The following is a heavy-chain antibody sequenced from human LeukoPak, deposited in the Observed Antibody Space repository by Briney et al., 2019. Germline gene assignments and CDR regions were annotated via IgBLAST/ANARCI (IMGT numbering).Heavy chain of an antibody. CDR1: GFTFSNAW. J-gene: IGHJ3*01. CDR3: TRGGIVATIGYAFDV. D-gene: IGHD5-12*01. Sequence: GGSLRLSCAASGFTFSNAWMSWVRQAPGKGLEWVGRIKSKTDGGTTDYAAPVKGRFAMSADDSKNIAYLEMNSLKTEDTAVYYCTRGGIVATIGYAFDVWGQGTVVTVAS. CDR2: IKSKTDGGTT. V-gene: IGHV3-15*01.